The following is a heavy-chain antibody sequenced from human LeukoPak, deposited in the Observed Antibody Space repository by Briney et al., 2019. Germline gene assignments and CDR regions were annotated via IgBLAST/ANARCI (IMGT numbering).Heavy chain of an antibody. D-gene: IGHD5-18*01. J-gene: IGHJ4*02. CDR1: GGSVSSGSYY. Sequence: SETLSLTGTVSGGSVSSGSYYWSWIRHPPGKGLEWIGYIYYSGSTNYNPSLKSRVTISVDTSKNQFSLKLSSVTAADTAVYYCARADSYGFYFDYWGQGTLVTVSS. CDR2: IYYSGST. CDR3: ARADSYGFYFDY. V-gene: IGHV4-61*01.